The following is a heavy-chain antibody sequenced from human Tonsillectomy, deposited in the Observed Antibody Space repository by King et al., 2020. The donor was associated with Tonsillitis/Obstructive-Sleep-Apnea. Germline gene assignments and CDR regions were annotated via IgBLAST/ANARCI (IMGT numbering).Heavy chain of an antibody. V-gene: IGHV2-5*02. CDR3: AHSGHCNSISCHNWFDP. CDR1: GFSLSTSGVG. CDR2: ICWDDDK. J-gene: IGHJ5*02. D-gene: IGHD2/OR15-2a*01. Sequence: TLKESGPTLVKPTQTLTLTCTFSGFSLSTSGVGVGWIRQPPGKALEWLALICWDDDKRYSPSLKSRLSITKDTSKKQVVLTMTNMDPVDTATYYCAHSGHCNSISCHNWFDPWGQGTLVTVSS.